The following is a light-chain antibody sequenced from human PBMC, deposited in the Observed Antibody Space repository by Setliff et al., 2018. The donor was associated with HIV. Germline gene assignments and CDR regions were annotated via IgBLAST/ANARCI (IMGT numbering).Light chain of an antibody. J-gene: IGLJ1*01. Sequence: QSVLTQPASVSGSPGQSSTISCTGTRSDIGTYDLVSWYRQYPGKAPKLIIYEGNRRPAGVSDRLSGSKSGNTASLTISGLQPDDEADYYCSSYSSISTQMFGTGTKVTVL. CDR2: EGN. V-gene: IGLV2-14*02. CDR1: RSDIGTYDL. CDR3: SSYSSISTQM.